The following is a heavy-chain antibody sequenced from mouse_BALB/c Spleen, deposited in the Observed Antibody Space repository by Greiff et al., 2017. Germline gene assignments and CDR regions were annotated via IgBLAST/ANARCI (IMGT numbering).Heavy chain of an antibody. J-gene: IGHJ3*01. CDR1: GYTFTSYY. D-gene: IGHD4-1*01. CDR3: TRIGTVPFAY. CDR2: INPSNGGT. V-gene: IGHV1S81*02. Sequence: QVQLQQSGAELVKPGASVKLSCKASGYTFTSYYMYWVKQRPGQGLEWIGEINPSNGGTNFNEKFKSKATLTVDKSSSTAYMQLSSLTSEDSAVYYCTRIGTVPFAYWGQGTLVTVSA.